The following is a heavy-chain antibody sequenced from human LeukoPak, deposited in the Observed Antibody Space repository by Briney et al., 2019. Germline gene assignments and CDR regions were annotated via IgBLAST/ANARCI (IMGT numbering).Heavy chain of an antibody. V-gene: IGHV3-23*01. D-gene: IGHD3-3*01. CDR2: LSGSGAGT. Sequence: PGGSLRLSCAASGFTFSDYALGWVRQAPGRGLEWVATLSGSGAGTYYSDSVQGRFTISRDNSKRTLFLQMNSLRAEDTAVYYCASPEWLPDSIDIWGQGTMVTVSS. J-gene: IGHJ3*02. CDR3: ASPEWLPDSIDI. CDR1: GFTFSDYA.